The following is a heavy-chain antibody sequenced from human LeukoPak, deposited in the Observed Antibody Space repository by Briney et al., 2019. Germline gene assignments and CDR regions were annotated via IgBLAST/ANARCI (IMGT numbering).Heavy chain of an antibody. J-gene: IGHJ5*02. CDR3: ARASDPWLQLT. D-gene: IGHD5-24*01. V-gene: IGHV3-21*04. CDR2: VSSSSSYI. Sequence: GGSLRLSCAASGFTFSSYSMNWVRQAPGKGLEWVSSVSSSSSYIYYADSVKGRFTISRDNAKYSLYLQMNSLRAGDTAVYYCARASDPWLQLTWGQGTLVTVSA. CDR1: GFTFSSYS.